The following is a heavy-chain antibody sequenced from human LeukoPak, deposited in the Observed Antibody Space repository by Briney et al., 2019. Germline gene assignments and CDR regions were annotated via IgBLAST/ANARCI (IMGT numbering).Heavy chain of an antibody. CDR3: AHLGAYYYYGMDV. Sequence: GGSLRLSCAASGFTVSSNYMSWVRQAPGKGLEWVSVIYSGGSTYYADSVRGRFTISRDNSKNTLYLQMNSLRAEDTAVYYCAHLGAYYYYGMDVWGQGTTVTVSS. CDR2: IYSGGST. J-gene: IGHJ6*02. CDR1: GFTVSSNY. V-gene: IGHV3-53*01. D-gene: IGHD1-26*01.